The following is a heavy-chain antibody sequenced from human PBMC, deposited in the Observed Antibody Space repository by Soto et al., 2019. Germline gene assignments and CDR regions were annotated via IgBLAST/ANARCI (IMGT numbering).Heavy chain of an antibody. V-gene: IGHV1-18*04. CDR1: GYTFTSYG. D-gene: IGHD3-22*01. Sequence: QVQLVQSGAEVKKPGASVKVSCKASGYTFTSYGISWVRQAPGQGLEWMGWINPYNGNTNYAQKLQGRVTMTADTSTSTAYMELRSLRSDDTAVFYCARVGYSDSSTYSRISWFDPWGQGTLVTVSS. CDR2: INPYNGNT. J-gene: IGHJ5*02. CDR3: ARVGYSDSSTYSRISWFDP.